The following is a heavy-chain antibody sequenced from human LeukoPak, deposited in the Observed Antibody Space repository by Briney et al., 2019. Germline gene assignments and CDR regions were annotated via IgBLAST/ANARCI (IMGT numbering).Heavy chain of an antibody. CDR1: GGSISSTNW. CDR2: IYHSGST. J-gene: IGHJ3*01. D-gene: IGHD1-1*01. CDR3: ATGRQGNY. V-gene: IGHV4-4*02. Sequence: SETPSLTCAVSGGSISSTNWWSWVRQPPEKGLEWIGEIYHSGSTNYNPSLESRVTMSADKSKNQFSLKLNSMTAADTAVYYCATGRQGNYWGQGTMVIVSS.